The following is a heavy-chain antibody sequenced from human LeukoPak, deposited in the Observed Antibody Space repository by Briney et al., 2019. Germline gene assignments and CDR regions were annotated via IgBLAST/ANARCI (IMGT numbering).Heavy chain of an antibody. CDR2: MYLSGTT. CDR3: AGLAGRYSSGLYYYYFDY. V-gene: IGHV4-4*02. CDR1: GDSINSLDL. J-gene: IGHJ4*02. D-gene: IGHD3-22*01. Sequence: KTSGTLSLTCTVSGDSINSLDLWSWVRQPPGKGLEWIGEMYLSGTTHSNPSVKSRVTISIDKSKNQFFLNLSSVTAADTAVYYCAGLAGRYSSGLYYYYFDYWGQGTLVTVSS.